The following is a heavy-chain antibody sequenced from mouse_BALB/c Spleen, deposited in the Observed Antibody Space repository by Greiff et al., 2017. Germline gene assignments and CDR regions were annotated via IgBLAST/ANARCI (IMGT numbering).Heavy chain of an antibody. CDR2: INPYNDGT. V-gene: IGHV1-14*01. Sequence: VQLKESGPELVKPGASVKMSCKASGYTFTSYVMHWVKQKPGQGLEWIGYINPYNDGTKYNEKFKGKATLTSDKSSSTAYMELSSLTSEDSAVYYCGRGGKGSWFAYWGQGTLVTVSA. CDR3: GRGGKGSWFAY. J-gene: IGHJ3*01. CDR1: GYTFTSYV.